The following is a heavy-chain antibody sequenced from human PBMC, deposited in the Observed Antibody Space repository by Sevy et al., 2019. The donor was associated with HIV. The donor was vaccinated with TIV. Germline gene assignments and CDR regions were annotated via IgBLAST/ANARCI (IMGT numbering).Heavy chain of an antibody. D-gene: IGHD2-15*01. CDR3: AKEDCSGGSCYGGFDY. J-gene: IGHJ4*02. Sequence: GGSLRLSCAASGFTFSSHAMSWVRQAPGKGLEWVSAISGSGGMTYYADSVKGRFTISRDNSKNTLYLQVSSLRAEDTAVYYCAKEDCSGGSCYGGFDYWGQGTLVTVSS. CDR1: GFTFSSHA. CDR2: ISGSGGMT. V-gene: IGHV3-23*01.